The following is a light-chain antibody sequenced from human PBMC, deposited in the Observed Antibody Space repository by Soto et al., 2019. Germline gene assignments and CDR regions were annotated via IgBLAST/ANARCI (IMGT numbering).Light chain of an antibody. J-gene: IGKJ5*01. Sequence: DLQMTQSPSSLSASIGDGVTITCRASQSINTYLNWYQQKPGKAPKLLISAASNLQTGVPSRFSGSGSGTDFTLTISSLQPEDFAIYYCQQSFSTLLITFGQGTRLEIK. V-gene: IGKV1-39*01. CDR2: AAS. CDR1: QSINTY. CDR3: QQSFSTLLIT.